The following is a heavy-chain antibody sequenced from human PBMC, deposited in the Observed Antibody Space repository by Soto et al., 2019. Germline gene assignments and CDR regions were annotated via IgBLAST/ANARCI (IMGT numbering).Heavy chain of an antibody. CDR1: GYNITNYY. D-gene: IGHD6-19*01. Sequence: ASVKVSCKASGYNITNYYMNRMRQAPGQGLERMGIINTNGDSTSNAKKFQCRVIMTRDSSTSTFYMELSSLSSEDTAVYYCARGPVAGHFDYWGQGTLVTVSS. CDR3: ARGPVAGHFDY. J-gene: IGHJ4*02. CDR2: INTNGDST. V-gene: IGHV1-46*03.